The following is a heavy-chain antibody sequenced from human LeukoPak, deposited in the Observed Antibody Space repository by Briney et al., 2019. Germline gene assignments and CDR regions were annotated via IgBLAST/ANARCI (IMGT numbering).Heavy chain of an antibody. CDR1: GGSISSYY. CDR3: ARVRTVTPNYYYYYYMDV. J-gene: IGHJ6*03. D-gene: IGHD4-17*01. Sequence: SETLSLTCTVSGGSISSYYWSWIRQPPGKGLEWIGYIYYSGSTNYNPSLKSRVTISVDTSKNQFSLKLSSVTAADTAVYYCARVRTVTPNYYYYYYMDVWGKGTTVTVSS. V-gene: IGHV4-59*01. CDR2: IYYSGST.